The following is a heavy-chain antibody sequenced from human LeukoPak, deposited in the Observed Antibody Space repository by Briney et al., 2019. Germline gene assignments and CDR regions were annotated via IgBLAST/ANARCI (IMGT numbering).Heavy chain of an antibody. CDR3: GSLDYGDYGGGYYYYGMDV. V-gene: IGHV4-34*01. D-gene: IGHD4-17*01. J-gene: IGHJ6*02. CDR2: INHSGST. CDR1: GGSFSGYY. Sequence: SETLSLTCAVYGGSFSGYYWSWIRQPPGKGLEWIGEINHSGSTNYNPSLKSRATISVDTSKNQFSLKLSSVTAADTAVYYCGSLDYGDYGGGYYYYGMDVWGQGTTVTVSS.